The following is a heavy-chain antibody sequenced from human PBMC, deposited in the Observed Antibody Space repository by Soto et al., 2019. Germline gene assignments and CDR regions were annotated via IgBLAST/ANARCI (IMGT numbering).Heavy chain of an antibody. V-gene: IGHV3-23*01. CDR3: AKSLFGGPDI. CDR2: ISGGGGDT. D-gene: IGHD2-15*01. J-gene: IGHJ3*02. CDR1: RFTFSTYA. Sequence: EVQLLESGGGLVQPGGSRRLSCAASRFTFSTYAMSWVRQAPGKGLEWVSGISGGGGDTSYADSVRGRFTCSRDNSKNTLYLQMNSLRAEDTALYYCAKSLFGGPDIWGQGTMVTVSS.